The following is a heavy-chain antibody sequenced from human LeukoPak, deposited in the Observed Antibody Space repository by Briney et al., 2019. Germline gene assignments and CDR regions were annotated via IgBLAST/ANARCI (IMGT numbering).Heavy chain of an antibody. D-gene: IGHD3-16*01. V-gene: IGHV1-24*01. CDR1: GDTLSELS. Sequence: ASVKVSCKVSGDTLSELSMHWVRQAPGNGFDWLGGFDAEEGETIYAQNFQGRVTMTEDTSTDTAYLELSSLRSEDTAVYYCATVYDYVWGSSRTLDYWGQGTLVTVSS. J-gene: IGHJ4*02. CDR3: ATVYDYVWGSSRTLDY. CDR2: FDAEEGET.